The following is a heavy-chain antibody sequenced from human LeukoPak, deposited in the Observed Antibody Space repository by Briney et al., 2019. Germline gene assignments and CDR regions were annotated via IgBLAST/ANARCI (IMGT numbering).Heavy chain of an antibody. CDR1: GFTFSSYW. CDR3: ARWYSSGWYGGVDY. Sequence: GGSLRLSCAASGFTFSSYWMHWVRQAPGKGLVWVSRINSDGSSTSYADSVKGRFTISRDNAKNTLYLQMNSLRAEDTAVYYCARWYSSGWYGGVDYWGQGTLVTVSS. J-gene: IGHJ4*02. V-gene: IGHV3-74*01. D-gene: IGHD6-19*01. CDR2: INSDGSST.